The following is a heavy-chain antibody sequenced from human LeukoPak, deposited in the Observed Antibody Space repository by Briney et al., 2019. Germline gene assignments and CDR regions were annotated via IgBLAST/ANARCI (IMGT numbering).Heavy chain of an antibody. Sequence: SETLSLTCTVSGGSVSSGSYYWSWIRQPPGKGLEWIGYIYYSGSTNYNPSLKSRVTISVDTSKNQFSLKLSSVTAADTAVYYCARGSYGSGSYHHDHWGQGTLVTVSS. CDR1: GGSVSSGSYY. CDR3: ARGSYGSGSYHHDH. D-gene: IGHD3-10*01. CDR2: IYYSGST. J-gene: IGHJ4*02. V-gene: IGHV4-61*01.